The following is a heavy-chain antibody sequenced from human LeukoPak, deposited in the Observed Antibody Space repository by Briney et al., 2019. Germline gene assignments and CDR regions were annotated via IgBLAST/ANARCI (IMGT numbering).Heavy chain of an antibody. CDR3: AAESERWLLRS. Sequence: SETLSLTCTVSGGSISSYYWGWVRQPPGKGLEWVGQIYYRGTPNYNPSLGGRVTISIDTSRNQFSLKLNSVTAADTAIYYCAAESERWLLRSWGQGTLVTVSS. CDR1: GGSISSYY. V-gene: IGHV4-59*03. CDR2: IYYRGTP. D-gene: IGHD6-19*01. J-gene: IGHJ4*02.